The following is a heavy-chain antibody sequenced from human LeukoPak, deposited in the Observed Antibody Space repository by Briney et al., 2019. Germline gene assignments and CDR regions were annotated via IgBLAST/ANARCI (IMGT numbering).Heavy chain of an antibody. CDR2: IKQDGSEK. D-gene: IGHD2-2*01. J-gene: IGHJ4*02. CDR1: GFTFSSYW. Sequence: GGSLRLSCAASGFTFSSYWMSWVRQAPGKGLEWVANIKQDGSEKYYVDSVKGRFTISRDNAKNSLYLQMNSLRAEDTAVYYCAKDRVPAVVPAGEKWGQGTLVTVSS. CDR3: AKDRVPAVVPAGEK. V-gene: IGHV3-7*03.